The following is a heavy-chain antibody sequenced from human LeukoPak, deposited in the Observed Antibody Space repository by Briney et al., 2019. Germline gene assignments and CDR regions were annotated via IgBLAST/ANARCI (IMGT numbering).Heavy chain of an antibody. D-gene: IGHD3-3*01. V-gene: IGHV4-34*01. CDR2: INHSGST. J-gene: IGHJ3*02. CDR1: GGSFSGYY. Sequence: SETLSLTCAVYGGSFSGYYWSWIGQPPGKGLEWIGEINHSGSTNYNPSLKSRVTISVDTSKNQFSLKLSSVTAADTAVYYCARGAEWLFQKAAFDIWGQGTMVTVSS. CDR3: ARGAEWLFQKAAFDI.